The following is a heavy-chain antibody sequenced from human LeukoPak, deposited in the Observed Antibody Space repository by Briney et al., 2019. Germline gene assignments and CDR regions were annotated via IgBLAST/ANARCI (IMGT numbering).Heavy chain of an antibody. CDR3: ARRRSITMIVVVLWHSYWFDP. CDR2: IYYSGST. J-gene: IGHJ5*02. D-gene: IGHD3-22*01. Sequence: SETLSLTCTVSGGSISSYYWSWIRQPPGKGLEWIGYIYYSGSTYYNPSLKSRVTISVDTSKNQFSLKLSSVTAADTAVYYCARRRSITMIVVVLWHSYWFDPWGQGTLVTVSS. V-gene: IGHV4-59*08. CDR1: GGSISSYY.